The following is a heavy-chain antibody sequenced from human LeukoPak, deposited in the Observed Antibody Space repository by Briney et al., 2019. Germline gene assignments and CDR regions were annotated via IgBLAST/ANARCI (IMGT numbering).Heavy chain of an antibody. D-gene: IGHD6-19*01. CDR3: ARDRTVIAVAGLDAFDI. Sequence: ASVKVSCKASGYTFTSYGISWVRQAPGQGLEWMGWISAYNGNTNYAQKLQGRVTMTTDTSTSTAYMELRSLRSDDTAVYYCARDRTVIAVAGLDAFDIWGQGTMVTVSS. CDR2: ISAYNGNT. J-gene: IGHJ3*02. V-gene: IGHV1-18*01. CDR1: GYTFTSYG.